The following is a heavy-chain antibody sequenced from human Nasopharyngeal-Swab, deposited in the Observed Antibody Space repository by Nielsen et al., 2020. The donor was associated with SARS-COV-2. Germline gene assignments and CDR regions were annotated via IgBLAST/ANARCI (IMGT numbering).Heavy chain of an antibody. Sequence: GESLKISCAASGFTFSSYAMHWVRQAPGKGLEWVAVISYDGSNKYYADSVKGRFTISRDNSKNTLYLQMSSLRAEDTAVYYCAGVSSAMGGYWGQGTLVTVSS. CDR1: GFTFSSYA. V-gene: IGHV3-30-3*01. CDR2: ISYDGSNK. J-gene: IGHJ4*02. D-gene: IGHD5-18*01. CDR3: AGVSSAMGGY.